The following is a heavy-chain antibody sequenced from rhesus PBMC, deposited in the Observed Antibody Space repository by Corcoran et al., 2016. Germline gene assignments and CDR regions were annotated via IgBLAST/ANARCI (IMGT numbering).Heavy chain of an antibody. Sequence: QVQLQESGPGLVKPSETLSLTCAVSGGSISSGYYYWSWIRQPPGKGLEWIWYITYSGSTRYNPSLRSRVTISRYTSKNQVSLKLSSVTAADTAVYYCARDFTRIVVIGEFWGQGALVTVSS. CDR3: ARDFTRIVVIGEF. CDR2: ITYSGST. J-gene: IGHJ1*01. D-gene: IGHD3-28*01. CDR1: GGSISSGYYY. V-gene: IGHV4-122*02.